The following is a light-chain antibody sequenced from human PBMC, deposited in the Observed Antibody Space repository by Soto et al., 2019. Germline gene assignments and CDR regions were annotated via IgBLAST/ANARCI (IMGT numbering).Light chain of an antibody. J-gene: IGLJ2*01. CDR3: QTWGTVSYVV. Sequence: QSVLTQSPSASASLGASVKLTCTLSSGHSSYAIAWHQQQPEKGPRYLMNLNSDGSHSKGDGIPDRFSGSSSGAERYLTISSLPSEDEADYYCQTWGTVSYVVFGGGTKLTVL. CDR2: LNSDGSH. V-gene: IGLV4-69*01. CDR1: SGHSSYA.